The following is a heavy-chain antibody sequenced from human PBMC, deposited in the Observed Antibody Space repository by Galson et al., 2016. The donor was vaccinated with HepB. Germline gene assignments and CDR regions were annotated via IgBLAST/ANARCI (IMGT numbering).Heavy chain of an antibody. CDR2: ITGDRANA. V-gene: IGHV3-43*01. CDR3: ARGRDNYDFWSGQRYYYDMDV. D-gene: IGHD3-3*01. CDR1: GFTFGTYT. Sequence: SLRLSCAASGFTFGTYTMHWIRQAPGEGLQWVSLITGDRANAYYADSVKGRFTISRDNAKNILYLQMNSLRAEDTAVYYCARGRDNYDFWSGQRYYYDMDVWGQGTTVSASS. J-gene: IGHJ6*02.